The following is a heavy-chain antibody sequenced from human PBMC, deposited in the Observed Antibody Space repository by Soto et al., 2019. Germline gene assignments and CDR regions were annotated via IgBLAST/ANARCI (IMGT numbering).Heavy chain of an antibody. CDR3: ARLPGGGYCSTTSCLRYGMDV. D-gene: IGHD2-2*01. CDR1: GYTFTSYG. J-gene: IGHJ6*02. Sequence: QVQLVQSGAEVKKPGASVKVSCKASGYTFTSYGISWVRQAPGQGLEWMGWISAYNGNTNYAQKLQGRVTMTTDTTTTTAYMELRSLGSDDTAVYYCARLPGGGYCSTTSCLRYGMDVWGQGTTVTVSS. CDR2: ISAYNGNT. V-gene: IGHV1-18*01.